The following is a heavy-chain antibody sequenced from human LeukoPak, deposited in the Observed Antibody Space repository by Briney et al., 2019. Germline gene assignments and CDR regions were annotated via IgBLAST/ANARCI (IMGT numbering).Heavy chain of an antibody. CDR3: ARGTGQYYYYYGMDV. V-gene: IGHV4-39*01. CDR2: IYYSGST. Sequence: SETLSLTCTVSGGSISSSSYYWGWIRQPPGKGLEWTGSIYYSGSTYYNPSLKSRVTISVDTSKNQFSLKLSSVTAADTAVYYCARGTGQYYYYYGMDVWGRGTTVTVSS. J-gene: IGHJ6*02. D-gene: IGHD1-1*01. CDR1: GGSISSSSYY.